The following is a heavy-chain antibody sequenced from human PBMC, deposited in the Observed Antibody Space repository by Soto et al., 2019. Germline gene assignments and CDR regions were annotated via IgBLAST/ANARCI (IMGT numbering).Heavy chain of an antibody. CDR1: GYTFTGYY. CDR2: INPNSGGT. Sequence: ASVKVSCKASGYTFTGYYMHWVRQAPGQGLEWMGWINPNSGGTNYAQKFQGRVTMTRDTSISTAYMELSRLRTDDTAVYYCARVSPLGWSGSWWEYWGQGTLVTVSS. CDR3: ARVSPLGWSGSWWEY. J-gene: IGHJ4*02. D-gene: IGHD6-13*01. V-gene: IGHV1-2*02.